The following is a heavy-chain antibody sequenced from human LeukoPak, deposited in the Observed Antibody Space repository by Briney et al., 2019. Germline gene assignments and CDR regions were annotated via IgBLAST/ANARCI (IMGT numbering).Heavy chain of an antibody. J-gene: IGHJ6*03. CDR3: ARGVFGVVEKSYYYYYMDV. Sequence: KASETLSLTCTVSGGSISSYYWSWIRQPPGKGLEWIGYIYYSGSTNYNPSLKSRVTISVDTSKNQFSLKLSSVTAADTAVYYCARGVFGVVEKSYYYYYMDVWGKGTTVTVSS. D-gene: IGHD3-3*01. V-gene: IGHV4-59*01. CDR2: IYYSGST. CDR1: GGSISSYY.